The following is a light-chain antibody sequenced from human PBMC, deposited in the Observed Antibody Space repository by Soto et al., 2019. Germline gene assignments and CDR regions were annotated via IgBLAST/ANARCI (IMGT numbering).Light chain of an antibody. Sequence: QSALTQPRSVSGSPGQSVTISCTGTSSDVGGYNYVSWYQQYSGKAPKVMIYDVSKRPSGVPDRFSGSKSGNTASLTISGLQAEDEADYYCCSYADSNTVVFGTGTKLTVL. CDR2: DVS. V-gene: IGLV2-11*01. J-gene: IGLJ1*01. CDR3: CSYADSNTVV. CDR1: SSDVGGYNY.